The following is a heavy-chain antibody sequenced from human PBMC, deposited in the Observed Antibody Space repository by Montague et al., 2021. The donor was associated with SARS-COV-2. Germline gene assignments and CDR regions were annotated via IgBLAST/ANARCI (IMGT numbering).Heavy chain of an antibody. CDR2: IFTRGST. CDR1: GDSVSGGPYY. D-gene: IGHD2-15*01. V-gene: IGHV4-61*02. CDR3: PRDVLAAVRPWFDP. J-gene: IGHJ5*02. Sequence: TLSLTCTVSGDSVSGGPYYWTWIRQPAGKGLEWIGRIFTRGSTLYNPSLSSLVTISVNTNKNQFSLTLTSATAADTAMYYCPRDVLAAVRPWFDPWGQGTLVTVSS.